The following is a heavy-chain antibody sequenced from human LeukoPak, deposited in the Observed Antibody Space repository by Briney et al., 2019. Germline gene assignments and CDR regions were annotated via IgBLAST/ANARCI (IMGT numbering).Heavy chain of an antibody. CDR1: GFTFSSYA. Sequence: PGGSLRLSCAASGFTFSSYAMSWVRQAPGKGLEWVSAISGSGGSTYYADSVKGRFTISRDNSKNTLYLQMSSLRAEDTAVYYCADTTDYYYYYMDVWGKGTTVTVSS. V-gene: IGHV3-23*01. CDR3: ADTTDYYYYYMDV. D-gene: IGHD1-1*01. CDR2: ISGSGGST. J-gene: IGHJ6*03.